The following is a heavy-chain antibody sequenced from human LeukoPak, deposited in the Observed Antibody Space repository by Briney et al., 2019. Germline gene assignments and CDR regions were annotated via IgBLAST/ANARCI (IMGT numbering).Heavy chain of an antibody. J-gene: IGHJ4*02. V-gene: IGHV4-59*08. D-gene: IGHD3-16*01. Sequence: PETLSLTCTVSGGSISSYYWSWIRQPPGKGLEWIGYIYYSGSTNYNPSLKSRVTISVDTSKNQFSLKLSSVTAADTAVYYCARLAIGVGQGFDYWGQGTLVTVSS. CDR3: ARLAIGVGQGFDY. CDR1: GGSISSYY. CDR2: IYYSGST.